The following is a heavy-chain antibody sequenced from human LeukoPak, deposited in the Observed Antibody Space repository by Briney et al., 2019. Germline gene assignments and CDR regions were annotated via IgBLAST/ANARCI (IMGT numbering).Heavy chain of an antibody. CDR1: GYSTSSGYY. J-gene: IGHJ4*02. CDR2: IYHSGST. V-gene: IGHV4-38-2*01. D-gene: IGHD4-11*01. Sequence: SETLSLTCAVSGYSTSSGYYWGWIRQPPGKGLEWIGSIYHSGSTYYNPSLKSRVTISVDTSKNQFSLKLSSVTAADTAVYYCARLYSNYVPPWDRGYWGQGTLVTVSS. CDR3: ARLYSNYVPPWDRGY.